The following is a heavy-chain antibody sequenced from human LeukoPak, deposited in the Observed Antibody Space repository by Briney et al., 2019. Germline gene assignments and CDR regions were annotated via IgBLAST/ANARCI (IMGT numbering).Heavy chain of an antibody. D-gene: IGHD3-22*01. CDR1: GGSVSSGSYY. CDR2: IYYSGST. Sequence: SETLSLTCTVSGGSVSSGSYYWGWIRQPPGKGLEWIGYIYYSGSTNYNPSLKSRVTISVDTSKNQFSLKLSSVTAADTAMYYCARDRSPEGYYDSSHWDYYHGMDVWGQGTTVTVSS. V-gene: IGHV4-61*01. CDR3: ARDRSPEGYYDSSHWDYYHGMDV. J-gene: IGHJ6*02.